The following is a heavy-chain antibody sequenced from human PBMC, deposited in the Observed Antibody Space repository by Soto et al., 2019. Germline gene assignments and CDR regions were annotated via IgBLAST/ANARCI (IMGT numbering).Heavy chain of an antibody. Sequence: QVQLVQSGAEVKKPGASVKLSCKASGYTFTTYAMHWVRQAPEQRLEWMGWINTGHANTKYSEKFQGRVTMTRDTSASTVYMELSSLRSEDTAVYYCARERSDSGWSWFDYWGQGSLVTVSS. CDR3: ARERSDSGWSWFDY. V-gene: IGHV1-3*04. D-gene: IGHD6-19*01. J-gene: IGHJ4*02. CDR1: GYTFTTYA. CDR2: INTGHANT.